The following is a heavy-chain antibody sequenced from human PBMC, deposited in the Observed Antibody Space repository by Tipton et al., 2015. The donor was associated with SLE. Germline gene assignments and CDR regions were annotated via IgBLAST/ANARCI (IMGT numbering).Heavy chain of an antibody. V-gene: IGHV4-34*01. CDR2: INHSGST. Sequence: TLSLTCAVYGGSFSGYYWSWIRQPPGKGLEWIGEINHSGSTNYNPSLKSRVTISVDTSKNQFSLKLSSVTAADTAVYYCARDYAGDVDYWCQGTLVTVSS. CDR3: ARDYAGDVDY. J-gene: IGHJ4*02. CDR1: GGSFSGYY. D-gene: IGHD2-2*01.